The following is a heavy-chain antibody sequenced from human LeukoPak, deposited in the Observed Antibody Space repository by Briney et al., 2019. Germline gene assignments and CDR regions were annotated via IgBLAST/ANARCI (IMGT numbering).Heavy chain of an antibody. Sequence: GGSLRLSCEASGFTFSWYWMSWVRQAPGKGLEWVANIKQDGSEKNYVDSMKGRLTISRDNAKNSLYLQMNSLRAEDTAVYYCARGVGLDYWGQGTLVTVSS. CDR3: ARGVGLDY. CDR2: IKQDGSEK. J-gene: IGHJ4*02. CDR1: GFTFSWYW. V-gene: IGHV3-7*01.